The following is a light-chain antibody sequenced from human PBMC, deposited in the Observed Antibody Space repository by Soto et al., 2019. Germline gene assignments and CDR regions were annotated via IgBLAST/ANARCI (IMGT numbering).Light chain of an antibody. Sequence: DIQMTQSPSSLSASVGDRVTITCRASQSISRYLNWFQQKPGKAPKLLINAASSLQSGVPSRFSGSGSGTDFTLTISSLQPEDFATYFCQQSYSTPRTFGPGTKVDIK. V-gene: IGKV1-39*01. CDR3: QQSYSTPRT. CDR2: AAS. CDR1: QSISRY. J-gene: IGKJ3*01.